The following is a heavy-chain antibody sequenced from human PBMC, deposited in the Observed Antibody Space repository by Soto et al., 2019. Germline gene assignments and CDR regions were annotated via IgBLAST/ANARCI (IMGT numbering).Heavy chain of an antibody. Sequence: QVQLQESGPGLVKPSETLSLTCTVSGGSISSYYWSWIRQPPGKGLEWIGYIYYSGSANYNPSLKSRVTISGVTSKNQFSLKLGSGTAADNAVYCCGSGWGLVFDYWGQGTLVTVSS. V-gene: IGHV4-59*01. CDR3: GSGWGLVFDY. CDR2: IYYSGSA. CDR1: GGSISSYY. J-gene: IGHJ4*02. D-gene: IGHD2-21*02.